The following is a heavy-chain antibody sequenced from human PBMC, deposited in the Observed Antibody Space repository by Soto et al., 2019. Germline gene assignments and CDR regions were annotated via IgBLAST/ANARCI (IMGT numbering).Heavy chain of an antibody. D-gene: IGHD6-13*01. Sequence: PSETLSLTCAVYGGSFSGYYWIWIRQPPGKGLEWIGEINHSGSTNYNPSLKSRVTISVDTSKNQFSLKLSSVTAADTAVYYCARGGRQQLANWFDPWGQGTLVTVSS. CDR3: ARGGRQQLANWFDP. V-gene: IGHV4-34*01. CDR1: GGSFSGYY. CDR2: INHSGST. J-gene: IGHJ5*02.